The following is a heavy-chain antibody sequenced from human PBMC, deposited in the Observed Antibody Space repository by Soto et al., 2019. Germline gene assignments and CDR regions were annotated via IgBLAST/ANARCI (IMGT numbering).Heavy chain of an antibody. CDR3: ATYYYDFWSGYGHYYYMDV. D-gene: IGHD3-3*01. J-gene: IGHJ6*03. CDR2: ISSSSSYI. CDR1: GFTFSSYS. Sequence: PGGSLRLSCAASGFTFSSYSMNWVRQAPGKGLEWVSSISSSSSYIYYADSVKGRFTISRDNAKNSLYLQMNSLRAEDTAVYYCATYYYDFWSGYGHYYYMDVWGKGTTVTVSS. V-gene: IGHV3-21*01.